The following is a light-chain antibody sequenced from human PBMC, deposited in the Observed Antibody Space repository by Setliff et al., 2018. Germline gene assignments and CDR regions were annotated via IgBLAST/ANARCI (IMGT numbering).Light chain of an antibody. J-gene: IGLJ2*01. Sequence: QSVLTQPAAVSGSPGQSITISCAGTSSDVGGYNYVSWYQQYPRQAPKLIIYDVTKRPSGVSYRFSGFKSGNTASLTVSGLQAGDEADYFCASYAGANTYVVFGGGTKVTVL. V-gene: IGLV2-14*03. CDR1: SSDVGGYNY. CDR2: DVT. CDR3: ASYAGANTYVV.